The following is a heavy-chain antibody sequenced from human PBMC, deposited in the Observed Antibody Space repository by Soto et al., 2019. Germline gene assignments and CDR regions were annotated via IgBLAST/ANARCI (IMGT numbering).Heavy chain of an antibody. D-gene: IGHD3-3*01. Sequence: PGGSLRLSCATSGFTFSSYEMNWVRRAPGKGLEWVSAISGSGGSTYYADSVKGRFTISRDNSKNTLYLQMNSLRAEDTAVYYCAKDSVLAPFWSGYLDAFDIWGQGTMVTVSS. CDR2: ISGSGGST. CDR3: AKDSVLAPFWSGYLDAFDI. J-gene: IGHJ3*02. V-gene: IGHV3-23*01. CDR1: GFTFSSYE.